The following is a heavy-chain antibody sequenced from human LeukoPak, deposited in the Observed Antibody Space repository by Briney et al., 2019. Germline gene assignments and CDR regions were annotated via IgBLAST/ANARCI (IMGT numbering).Heavy chain of an antibody. Sequence: PSETLSLTCAVSGGSFSGYYWSWIRQPPGKGLEWMGEINHSGSTNYNPPLKSRVTISADTSKNQFSLMLRSVTAADTAVYYCARYDSSGYQRGGSDYWGQGTLVTVSS. CDR1: GGSFSGYY. J-gene: IGHJ4*02. V-gene: IGHV4-34*01. D-gene: IGHD3-22*01. CDR2: INHSGST. CDR3: ARYDSSGYQRGGSDY.